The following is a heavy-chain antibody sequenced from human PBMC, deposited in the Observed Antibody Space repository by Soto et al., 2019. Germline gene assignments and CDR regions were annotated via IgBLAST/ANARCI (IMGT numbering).Heavy chain of an antibody. CDR1: GFTFSNAW. Sequence: PGGSLRLSCAASGFTFSNAWMSWVRQAPGKGLEWVGRIKSKTDGGTTDYAAPVKGRFTISRDDSKNTLSLQMNSLKTEDTAVYYCTTANSFSSGWYDVYWGQGTLVTVSS. CDR2: IKSKTDGGTT. D-gene: IGHD6-19*01. V-gene: IGHV3-15*01. CDR3: TTANSFSSGWYDVY. J-gene: IGHJ4*02.